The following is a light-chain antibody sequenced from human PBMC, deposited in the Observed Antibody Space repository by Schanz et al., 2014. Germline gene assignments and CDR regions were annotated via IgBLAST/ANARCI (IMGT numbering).Light chain of an antibody. V-gene: IGLV1-44*01. Sequence: QSVLTQPPSASGTPGQRVTISCSGSSSNIGSNTVNWYQQLPGTAPKLLIYSNNQRPSGVPDRFSGSKSGTSASLAISGLQSEDEADYYCASWHGSLIGHYVFGTGTKVTVL. J-gene: IGLJ1*01. CDR3: ASWHGSLIGHYV. CDR2: SNN. CDR1: SSNIGSNT.